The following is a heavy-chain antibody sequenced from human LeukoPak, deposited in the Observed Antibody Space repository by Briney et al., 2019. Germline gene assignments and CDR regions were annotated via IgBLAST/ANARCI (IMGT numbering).Heavy chain of an antibody. CDR3: ARGGVENGVYYYYYYGMDV. V-gene: IGHV3-11*01. D-gene: IGHD2-15*01. J-gene: IGHJ6*02. CDR1: GFTFSDYY. CDR2: ISSSGSTI. Sequence: GGSLRLSCAASGFTFSDYYMSWLRQAPGKGLEWVSYISSSGSTIYYADSVKGRFTISRDNAKNSLYLQMNSLRAEDTAVYYCARGGVENGVYYYYYYGMDVWGQGTTVTVSS.